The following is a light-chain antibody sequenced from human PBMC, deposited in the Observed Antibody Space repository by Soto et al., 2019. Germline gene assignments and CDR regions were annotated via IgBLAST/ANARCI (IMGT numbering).Light chain of an antibody. CDR1: QSVGHN. CDR2: GAS. J-gene: IGKJ2*03. V-gene: IGKV3-15*01. CDR3: LQYGNWPEYS. Sequence: ETVVTQSPVTLYVSPGEGATLSCRTSQSVGHNLAWYQQKPGQAPRPLIYGASTRITGISDRFSGSGSGTEFKLTITSLQSEDFLVYYCLQYGNWPEYSFGQGTRLQIK.